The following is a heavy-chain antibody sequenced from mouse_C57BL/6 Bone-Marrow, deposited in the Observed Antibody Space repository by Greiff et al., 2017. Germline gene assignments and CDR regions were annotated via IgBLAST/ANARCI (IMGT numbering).Heavy chain of an antibody. CDR1: GYTFTDYY. Sequence: SGPELVKPGASVKISCKASGYTFTDYYMNWVKQSHGKSLEWIGDINPNNGGTSYNQKFKGKATLTVDKSSSTAYMELRSLTSEDSAVYYCARYLVATVVATDAMDYWGQGTSVTVSS. J-gene: IGHJ4*01. CDR3: ARYLVATVVATDAMDY. D-gene: IGHD1-1*01. CDR2: INPNNGGT. V-gene: IGHV1-26*01.